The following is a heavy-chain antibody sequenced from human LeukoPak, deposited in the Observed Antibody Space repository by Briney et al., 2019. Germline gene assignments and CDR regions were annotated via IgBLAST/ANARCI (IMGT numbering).Heavy chain of an antibody. CDR1: QFTFSSYW. CDR3: ARSIPQVTTDFCYFDY. CDR2: IKQDGSEK. V-gene: IGHV3-7*01. Sequence: GGSLRLSCAASQFTFSSYWMNWVRQAPGKGLEWVANIKQDGSEKYYVDSVKGRFTISRDNAKNSLYLQMNSLRAEDTAVYYCARSIPQVTTDFCYFDYWGQGTLVTVSS. J-gene: IGHJ4*02. D-gene: IGHD4-17*01.